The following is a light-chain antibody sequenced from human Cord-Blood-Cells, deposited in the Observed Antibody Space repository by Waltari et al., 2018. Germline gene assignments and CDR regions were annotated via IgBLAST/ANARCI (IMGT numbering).Light chain of an antibody. CDR3: CSYAGSYTV. Sequence: QSALTQPRSVSGSPGQSVTISCTGTRSDVGGSNYASWYQQHPGKAPKRMIYDVSKRPSGVPDRFSGSKSGNTASLTISGLQAEDEADYYCCSYAGSYTVFGGGTKLTVL. V-gene: IGLV2-11*01. J-gene: IGLJ2*01. CDR1: RSDVGGSNY. CDR2: DVS.